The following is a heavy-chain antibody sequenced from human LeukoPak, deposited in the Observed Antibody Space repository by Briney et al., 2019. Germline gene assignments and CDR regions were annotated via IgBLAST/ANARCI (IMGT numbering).Heavy chain of an antibody. CDR2: IWYDGSNK. CDR1: GFTFSSYG. D-gene: IGHD6-19*01. V-gene: IGHV3-33*06. J-gene: IGHJ3*02. Sequence: PGRSLRLSCAASGFTFSSYGMHWVRQAPGKGLEWVAVIWYDGSNKYYADSVKGRFTISRDNSKNTLFLEMNSLRAEDTAVYYCAKALTSGWYLDAFNIWGQGTMVTVSS. CDR3: AKALTSGWYLDAFNI.